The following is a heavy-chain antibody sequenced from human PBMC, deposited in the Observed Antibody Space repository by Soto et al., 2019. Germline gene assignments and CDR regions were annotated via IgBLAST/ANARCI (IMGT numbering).Heavy chain of an antibody. Sequence: SETLSLTCTVSGGSISSGGYYWSWIRQHPGKGLEWIGYIYYSGSTYYNPSLKSRVTISVDTSKNQFSLKLSSVTAADTAVYYCARERLWRSGSYPYYRDYYYGMDVWGQGTTVTVSS. J-gene: IGHJ6*02. CDR1: GGSISSGGYY. V-gene: IGHV4-31*03. CDR2: IYYSGST. D-gene: IGHD3-10*01. CDR3: ARERLWRSGSYPYYRDYYYGMDV.